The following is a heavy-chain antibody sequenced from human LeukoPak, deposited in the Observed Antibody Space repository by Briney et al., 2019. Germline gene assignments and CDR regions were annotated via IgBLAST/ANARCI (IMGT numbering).Heavy chain of an antibody. J-gene: IGHJ3*02. Sequence: GASVKVSCKVSGYTLTELSMHWVRQAPGKGLEWMGGFDPEDDEIIYAQKFQGRVTMTEDKSTDTAYMELSSLRSEDTAVYYCATFRDYDSSGYYWAFDIWGQGTMVTVSS. CDR2: FDPEDDEI. CDR1: GYTLTELS. D-gene: IGHD3-22*01. V-gene: IGHV1-24*01. CDR3: ATFRDYDSSGYYWAFDI.